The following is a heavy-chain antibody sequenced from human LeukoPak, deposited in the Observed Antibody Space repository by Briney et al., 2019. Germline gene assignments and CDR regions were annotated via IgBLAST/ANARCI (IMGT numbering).Heavy chain of an antibody. Sequence: SGTLSLTCAVSGGSISSSNWWSWVRQPPGKGLEWIGEIYHSGSTNYNPSLKSRVTISVDKSKNQFSLKLSSVTAADTAVYYCARTGVQSLLGPRGDDAFDIWGQGTMVTVSS. CDR1: GGSISSSNW. V-gene: IGHV4-4*02. CDR3: ARTGVQSLLGPRGDDAFDI. CDR2: IYHSGST. D-gene: IGHD7-27*01. J-gene: IGHJ3*02.